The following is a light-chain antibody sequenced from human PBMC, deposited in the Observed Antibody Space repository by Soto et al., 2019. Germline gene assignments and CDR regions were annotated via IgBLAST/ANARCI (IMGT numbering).Light chain of an antibody. Sequence: DIQMTQSPSSLSAFVGDRVTIACRASQSIRIYLNWYQQKPGNAPMLLIHTASILQSGVPSRFRGSGSGTEFTLTISGLQPEDFASYYCHQSDKTLTFGGGTKVE. V-gene: IGKV1-39*01. CDR1: QSIRIY. J-gene: IGKJ4*01. CDR3: HQSDKTLT. CDR2: TAS.